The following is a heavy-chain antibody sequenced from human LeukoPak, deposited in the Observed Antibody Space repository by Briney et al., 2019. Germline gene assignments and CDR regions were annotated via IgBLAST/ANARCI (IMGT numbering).Heavy chain of an antibody. CDR1: GFTFSSYA. CDR3: ARDARPYYYDSSGPLGYFDY. Sequence: GGSLRLSCAASGFTFSSYAMHWVRQAPGKGLEWVAVISYDGSNKYYADSVKGRFTIPRDNSKNTLYLQMNSLRAEDTAVYYCARDARPYYYDSSGPLGYFDYWGQGTLVTVSS. V-gene: IGHV3-30*04. D-gene: IGHD3-22*01. CDR2: ISYDGSNK. J-gene: IGHJ4*02.